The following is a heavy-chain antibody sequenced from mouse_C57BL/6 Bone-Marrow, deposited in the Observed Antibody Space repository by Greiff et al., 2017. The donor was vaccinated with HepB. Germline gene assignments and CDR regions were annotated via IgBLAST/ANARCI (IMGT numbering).Heavy chain of an antibody. Sequence: EVKLMESGGGLVKPGGSLKLSCAASGFTFSDYGMHWVRQAPEKGLEWVAYISSGSSTIYYADTVKGRFTISRDNAKNTLFLQMTSLRSEDTAMYYCARKKVYYGSSQYYFDYWGQGTTLTVSS. CDR1: GFTFSDYG. V-gene: IGHV5-17*01. CDR2: ISSGSSTI. J-gene: IGHJ2*01. D-gene: IGHD1-1*01. CDR3: ARKKVYYGSSQYYFDY.